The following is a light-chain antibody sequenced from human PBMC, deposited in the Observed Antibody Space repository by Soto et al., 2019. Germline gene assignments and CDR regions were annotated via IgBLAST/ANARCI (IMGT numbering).Light chain of an antibody. Sequence: EIVLTQSPGTLSLSPGERATLSCRASQSVSANYLAWYQQKPGQAPRLLIYSASTRATGIPDRFSGSGSGTDFTLTISSLQSEDFAVYYCQQYDNWPPEATFGQGTKVEI. CDR2: SAS. CDR1: QSVSANY. J-gene: IGKJ1*01. CDR3: QQYDNWPPEAT. V-gene: IGKV3-20*01.